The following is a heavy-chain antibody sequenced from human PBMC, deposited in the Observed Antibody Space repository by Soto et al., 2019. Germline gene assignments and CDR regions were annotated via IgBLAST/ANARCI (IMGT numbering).Heavy chain of an antibody. CDR2: ISYDGSNK. Sequence: QVQLVESGGGVVQPGRSLRLSCAASGFTFSSYAMHWVRQAPGKGLEWVAVISYDGSNKYYADSVKGRFTISRDNSKNTLYLQMNSLRAEDTAVYYCAKDRWLGYRNYYYYYGMDVWGQGTTVTVSS. J-gene: IGHJ6*02. CDR1: GFTFSSYA. CDR3: AKDRWLGYRNYYYYYGMDV. D-gene: IGHD6-25*01. V-gene: IGHV3-30*04.